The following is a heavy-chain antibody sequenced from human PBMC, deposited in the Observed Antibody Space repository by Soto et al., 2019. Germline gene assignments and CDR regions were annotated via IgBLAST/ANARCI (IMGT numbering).Heavy chain of an antibody. Sequence: EVQLLESGGGLVQPGGSLRLSCAASGFTFSSYAMSWVRQAPGKGLEWVSAISGSGGSTYYADSVKGRFTISRDNYKNTLYLQMNSLRAEDTAVYYWAKGQTVDTAPYYGMDVWGQGTPVTVSS. CDR1: GFTFSSYA. CDR3: AKGQTVDTAPYYGMDV. J-gene: IGHJ6*02. D-gene: IGHD5-18*01. CDR2: ISGSGGST. V-gene: IGHV3-23*01.